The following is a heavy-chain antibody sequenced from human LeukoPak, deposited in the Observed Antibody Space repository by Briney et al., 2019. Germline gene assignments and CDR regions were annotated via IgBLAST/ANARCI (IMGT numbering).Heavy chain of an antibody. CDR3: ARDPYSSSSGSGDY. V-gene: IGHV3-33*01. CDR1: EFTFRSYG. D-gene: IGHD6-13*01. Sequence: GKSLRLSCAASEFTFRSYGMHWVRPAPGKGLDHVAVIWYDGGNKHYADSVKGRFTISRDNARNTLFLQMNSLRAEDTAVYYCARDPYSSSSGSGDYWGQGTLVTVSS. CDR2: IWYDGGNK. J-gene: IGHJ4*02.